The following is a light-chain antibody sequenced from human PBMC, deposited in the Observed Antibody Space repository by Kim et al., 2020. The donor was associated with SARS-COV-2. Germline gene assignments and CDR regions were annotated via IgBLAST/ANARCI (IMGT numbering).Light chain of an antibody. CDR2: QDT. CDR1: KLGDKY. Sequence: SYELTQPPSVSVSPGQTARITCFGDKLGDKYVSWYQQRPGQSPVLVIYQDTKRPSGIPERFSGSNSGNTATLTISGTQAMDEADYYCQAWDTDTGVFGTGTKVTVL. V-gene: IGLV3-1*01. CDR3: QAWDTDTGV. J-gene: IGLJ1*01.